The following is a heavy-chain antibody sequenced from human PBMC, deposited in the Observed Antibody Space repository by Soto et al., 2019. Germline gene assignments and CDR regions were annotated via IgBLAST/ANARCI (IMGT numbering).Heavy chain of an antibody. Sequence: PGGSLRLSCAASGVSFNSYDMHWVRQAPGKGAEWVAIISYDGSNTYYSDSVRGRFTISRDNSKDTLYLQMHSLRSADTAIYYCAMISPYSSGGDCHAWGQGTQVTVSS. CDR3: AMISPYSSGGDCHA. CDR1: GVSFNSYD. J-gene: IGHJ5*02. V-gene: IGHV3-30*03. CDR2: ISYDGSNT. D-gene: IGHD2-21*02.